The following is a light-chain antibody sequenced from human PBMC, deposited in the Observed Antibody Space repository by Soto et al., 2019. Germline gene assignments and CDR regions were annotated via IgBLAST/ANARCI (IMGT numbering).Light chain of an antibody. V-gene: IGKV3-15*01. Sequence: EIVMTQSPATLSVSPGDRATLSCRASQSVSSSLSWYQQIPGQAPRLLIYDASTRATGIPARFGCSGSGTEFTLTISSLQSEDFEVYYCQQYNNWPALTFGGGTMVELK. CDR1: QSVSSS. CDR3: QQYNNWPALT. CDR2: DAS. J-gene: IGKJ4*02.